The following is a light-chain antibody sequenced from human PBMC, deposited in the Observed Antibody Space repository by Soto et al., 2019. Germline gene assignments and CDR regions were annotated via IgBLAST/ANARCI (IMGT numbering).Light chain of an antibody. Sequence: ETVLTQSPASLSLSPGERATLSCRASQSISIYLAWYQQKPGQAPRLLIYDVFNRATGIPARFSGSGSGTDFTLTISSLEPEDFAVYYCQQRSNWPPEITFGQGTRLEI. J-gene: IGKJ5*01. CDR1: QSISIY. CDR3: QQRSNWPPEIT. CDR2: DVF. V-gene: IGKV3-11*01.